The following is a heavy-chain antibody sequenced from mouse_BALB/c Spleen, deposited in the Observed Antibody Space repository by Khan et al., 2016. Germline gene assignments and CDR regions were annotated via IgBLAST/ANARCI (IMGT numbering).Heavy chain of an antibody. J-gene: IGHJ3*01. CDR1: GYTFTNYG. V-gene: IGHV9-3*02. CDR2: INTNTGEP. D-gene: IGHD2-13*01. Sequence: QIQLVQSGPELKKPGETVKISCKASGYTFTNYGMNWVKQAPGKGLKWMGWINTNTGEPTYAEEFKGRFAFSLETSASTAYLQINNLKNEDTATYFCERDYTRGFAYWGQGTLVTVSA. CDR3: ERDYTRGFAY.